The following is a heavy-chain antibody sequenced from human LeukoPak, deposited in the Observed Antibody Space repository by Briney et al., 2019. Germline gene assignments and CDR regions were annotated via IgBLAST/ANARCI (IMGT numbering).Heavy chain of an antibody. CDR2: INGDGSNT. CDR3: AKVEGIAAAGPFDY. V-gene: IGHV3-74*03. J-gene: IGHJ4*02. CDR1: GFTFSSHW. Sequence: GGSLRLSCAASGFTFSSHWMHWVRQAPGKGLVWVSRINGDGSNTTYADSVKGRFTISRDNAKNTLYLQMNSLRAEDTAVYYCAKVEGIAAAGPFDYWGQGTLVTVSS. D-gene: IGHD6-13*01.